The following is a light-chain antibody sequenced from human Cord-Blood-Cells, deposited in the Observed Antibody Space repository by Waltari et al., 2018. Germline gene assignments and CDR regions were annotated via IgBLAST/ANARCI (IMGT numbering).Light chain of an antibody. CDR2: CAS. J-gene: IGKJ1*01. V-gene: IGKV3-20*01. Sequence: EIVLTQSPGTLSLSPGERATLSCRASRSVSSSYLAWYQQKPGQAPRLLIYCASSRATGIPDTFSGSGSGTDFTLTISRLEPEDFAVYYCQQYGSSPWTFGQGAKVEIK. CDR3: QQYGSSPWT. CDR1: RSVSSSY.